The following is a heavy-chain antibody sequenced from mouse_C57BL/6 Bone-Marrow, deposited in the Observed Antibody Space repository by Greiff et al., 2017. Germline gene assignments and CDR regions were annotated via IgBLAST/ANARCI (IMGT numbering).Heavy chain of an antibody. CDR2: IDPSDSYT. J-gene: IGHJ4*01. Sequence: QVQLQQPGAELVMPGASVKLSCKASGYTFTSYWMHWVKQRPGQGLELIGEIDPSDSYTNYNQKFKGKSTLTVDKSSSTAYMQLSSLTSEDSAVYYCARRMDYWGQGTSVTVSS. V-gene: IGHV1-69*01. CDR3: ARRMDY. CDR1: GYTFTSYW.